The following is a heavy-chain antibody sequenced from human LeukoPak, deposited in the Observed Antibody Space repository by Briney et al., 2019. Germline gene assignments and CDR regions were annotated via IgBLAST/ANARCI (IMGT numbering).Heavy chain of an antibody. CDR2: IRYDGSNK. J-gene: IGHJ6*03. CDR1: GFTFSSYG. V-gene: IGHV3-30*02. Sequence: TGGSLRLSCAAPGFTFSSYGMHWVRQAPGKGLEWVAFIRYDGSNKYYADSVKGRFTISRDNSKNTLYLQMNSLRAEDTAVYYCAKDPGYYDYYMDVWGKGTTVTISS. CDR3: AKDPGYYDYYMDV.